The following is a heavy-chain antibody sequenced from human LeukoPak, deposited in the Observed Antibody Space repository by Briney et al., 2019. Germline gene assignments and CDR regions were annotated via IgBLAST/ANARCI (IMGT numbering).Heavy chain of an antibody. D-gene: IGHD2-15*01. V-gene: IGHV3-33*08. CDR1: GFTFSSYW. Sequence: PGGSLRLSCAASGFTFSSYWMNWARQAPGKGLEWVALIWYDGNNKYYADSVKGRFTISRDNSKNTLYLQMNSLRAEDTALYYCARQHCSGGDCYFFDWGQGTLVTVSS. CDR2: IWYDGNNK. CDR3: ARQHCSGGDCYFFD. J-gene: IGHJ4*02.